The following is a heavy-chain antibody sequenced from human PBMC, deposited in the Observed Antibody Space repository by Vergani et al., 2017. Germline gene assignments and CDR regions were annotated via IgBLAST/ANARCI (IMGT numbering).Heavy chain of an antibody. Sequence: EVQLVESGGGLVQPGGSLRLSCAASGFTFSSYWMSWVRQAPGKGLEWVANIKQDGSDKYYVDSVKGRFTISRDNAKNSLYLQMNSLRAEDTAVYFCAREDGEQWLVIDYWGQGTLVTVSS. D-gene: IGHD6-19*01. CDR3: AREDGEQWLVIDY. CDR1: GFTFSSYW. V-gene: IGHV3-7*01. CDR2: IKQDGSDK. J-gene: IGHJ4*02.